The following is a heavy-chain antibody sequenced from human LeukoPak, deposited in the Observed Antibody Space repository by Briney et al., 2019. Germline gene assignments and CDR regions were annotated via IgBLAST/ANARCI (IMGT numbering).Heavy chain of an antibody. CDR1: GYTFTSYD. J-gene: IGHJ3*02. D-gene: IGHD1-26*01. V-gene: IGHV1-8*03. Sequence: ASVKVSCKASGYTFTSYDINWVRQATGQGLEWMGWMNPNSGNTGYAQKFQGRVTITRNTSISTAYMELSSLRSEDTAVYYCARVAIVGANDAFDIWGQGTMVTVSS. CDR2: MNPNSGNT. CDR3: ARVAIVGANDAFDI.